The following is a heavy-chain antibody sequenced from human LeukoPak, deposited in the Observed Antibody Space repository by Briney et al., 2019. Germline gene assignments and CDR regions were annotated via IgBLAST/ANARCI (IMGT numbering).Heavy chain of an antibody. D-gene: IGHD6-13*01. CDR2: IYYSGSA. J-gene: IGHJ4*02. Sequence: PSETLSLTCTVSGGSIISSAYSWGWIRQPPGKGLEYIGNIYYSGSANYNPSLKSRVTISVDKSNNQFSLKLISVTAADTAVYYCARDSGSSTWSSGREYYFDYWGQGTLVTVSS. CDR1: GGSIISSAYS. V-gene: IGHV4-39*07. CDR3: ARDSGSSTWSSGREYYFDY.